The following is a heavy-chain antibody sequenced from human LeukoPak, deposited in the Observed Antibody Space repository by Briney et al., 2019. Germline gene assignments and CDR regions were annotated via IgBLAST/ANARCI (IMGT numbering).Heavy chain of an antibody. CDR2: SNDNDGST. CDR3: AKKLGSSPGDFFDY. CDR1: GFTFSSYA. V-gene: IGHV3-23*01. J-gene: IGHJ4*02. Sequence: GGSLRLSCAASGFTFSSYAMSWVRQVPGKGLEWVSDSNDNDGSTFYADSVKGRFTISRDNSKNTLYMQMNSLRVEDTAVYYCAKKLGSSPGDFFDYWGQGILVTVSS. D-gene: IGHD6-6*01.